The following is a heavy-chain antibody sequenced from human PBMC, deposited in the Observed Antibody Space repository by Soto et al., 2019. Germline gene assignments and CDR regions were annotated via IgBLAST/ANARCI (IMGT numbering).Heavy chain of an antibody. D-gene: IGHD4-17*01. CDR1: GYSFTSYW. Sequence: GESLKISCEASGYSFTSYWISWVRQVPGKGLEWTGKIDPSDSFSNYGPSFQGHVTISADKSVSTAYLQWSSLKASDTAIYYCARLDYADYVCRTTFYFDSWGQGTRVTVSS. CDR2: IDPSDSFS. V-gene: IGHV5-10-1*01. J-gene: IGHJ4*02. CDR3: ARLDYADYVCRTTFYFDS.